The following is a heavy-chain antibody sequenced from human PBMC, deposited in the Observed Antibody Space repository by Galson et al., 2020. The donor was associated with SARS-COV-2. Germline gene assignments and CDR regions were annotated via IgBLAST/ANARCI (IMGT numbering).Heavy chain of an antibody. CDR3: ARALRESYNWFDP. J-gene: IGHJ5*02. D-gene: IGHD3-10*01. CDR2: IYYSGST. CDR1: GGSISSYY. Sequence: SETLSLTCTVSGGSISSYYWSWIRQPPGKGLEWIGYIYYSGSTNYNPSLKSRVTISVDTSKNQFSLKLSSVTAADTAVYYCARALRESYNWFDPWGQGTLVTVSS. V-gene: IGHV4-59*01.